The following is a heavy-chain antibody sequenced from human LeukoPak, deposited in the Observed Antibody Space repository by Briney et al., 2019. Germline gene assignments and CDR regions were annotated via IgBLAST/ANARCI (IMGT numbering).Heavy chain of an antibody. CDR1: GFXFSSYA. Sequence: GGSLRLSCAASGFXFSSYAMSWVRQAPGKGLEWVSAISGSGGSTYYADSVKGRFTISRDNSKNTLYLQMNSLRAEDTAVYYCAKDVERYDSSGTVDYWGQGTLVTVSS. J-gene: IGHJ4*02. D-gene: IGHD3-22*01. CDR2: ISGSGGST. CDR3: AKDVERYDSSGTVDY. V-gene: IGHV3-23*01.